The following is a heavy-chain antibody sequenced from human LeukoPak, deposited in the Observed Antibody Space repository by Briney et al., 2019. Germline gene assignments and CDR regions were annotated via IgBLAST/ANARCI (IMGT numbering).Heavy chain of an antibody. J-gene: IGHJ4*02. D-gene: IGHD2-15*01. CDR1: GFTSSSYA. CDR3: AKGARGYSDGFYFDY. V-gene: IGHV3-23*01. CDR2: IRGSGGST. Sequence: GGSLRLSCASSGFTSSSYAMSWDRQAPGPWLDLDSAIRGSGGSTYYADSAKCGFCISRDNSKNTQNLQMNSLRAEDTAVYYCAKGARGYSDGFYFDYWGQGTLVTVSS.